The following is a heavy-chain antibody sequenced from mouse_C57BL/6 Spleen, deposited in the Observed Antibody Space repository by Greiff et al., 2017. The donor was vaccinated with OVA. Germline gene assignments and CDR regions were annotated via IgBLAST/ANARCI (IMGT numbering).Heavy chain of an antibody. V-gene: IGHV5-9-1*02. CDR3: TRHDYDGFAY. CDR2: ISSGGDYI. D-gene: IGHD2-4*01. Sequence: EVQVVESGEGLVKPGGSLKLSCAASGFTFSSYAMSWVRQTPEKRLEWVAYISSGGDYIYYADTVKGRFTISRDNARNTLYLQMSSLKSEDTAMYYCTRHDYDGFAYWGQGTLVTVSA. J-gene: IGHJ3*01. CDR1: GFTFSSYA.